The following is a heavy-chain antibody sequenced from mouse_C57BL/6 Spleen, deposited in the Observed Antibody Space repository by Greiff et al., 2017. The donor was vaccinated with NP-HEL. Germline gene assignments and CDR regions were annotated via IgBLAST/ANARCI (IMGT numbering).Heavy chain of an antibody. D-gene: IGHD2-4*01. J-gene: IGHJ1*03. CDR3: VLYFDSYGYFDG. CDR1: GYTFTDYN. V-gene: IGHV1-22*01. Sequence: EVQLQQSGPELVKPGASVKMSCKASGYTFTDYNMHWVKQSHGKSLEWIGYINPNNGGTSYNQKFKGKATLTVNKSSSTAYMELRSLTSEDSAVYYCVLYFDSYGYFDGWGTGTTVTAAS. CDR2: INPNNGGT.